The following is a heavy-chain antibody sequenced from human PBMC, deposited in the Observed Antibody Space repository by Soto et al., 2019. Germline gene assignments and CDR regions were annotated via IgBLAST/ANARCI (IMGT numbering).Heavy chain of an antibody. D-gene: IGHD2-8*01. V-gene: IGHV3-21*01. CDR3: AKVGVLRTNFRWFDL. CDR1: GFDFQTYT. CDR2: ITISGNYI. J-gene: IGHJ5*01. Sequence: EGQLVESWGGLVKPGGSLRLSCAASGFDFQTYTMEWLRQPPGKGLEWVSSITISGNYIYYADSVKGRFTISRDNGRNSVYLQMNSLRAEDTAVYYCAKVGVLRTNFRWFDLWGQGTLVTVSS.